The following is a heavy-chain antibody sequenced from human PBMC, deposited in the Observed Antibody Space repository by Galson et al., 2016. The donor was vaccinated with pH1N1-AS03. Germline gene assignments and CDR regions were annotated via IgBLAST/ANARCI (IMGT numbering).Heavy chain of an antibody. J-gene: IGHJ1*01. V-gene: IGHV4-59*01. Sequence: LSLTCAVSGGSIRSYYWNWIRQSPGKEMEWIGYIYNGGSANYNPSLNNRVTISLDKSKNQIFLRLSSVTTSDTAVYYCARGNYGDYGGADWGQGTLVIVSS. CDR1: GGSIRSYY. D-gene: IGHD4-17*01. CDR2: IYNGGSA. CDR3: ARGNYGDYGGAD.